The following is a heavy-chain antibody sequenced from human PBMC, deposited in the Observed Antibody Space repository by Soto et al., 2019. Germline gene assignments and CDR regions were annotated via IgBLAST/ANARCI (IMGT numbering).Heavy chain of an antibody. V-gene: IGHV3-21*01. Sequence: GGSLRLSCAASGFTFRSYSMNWVRQAPGKGLEWVSSISSSSSYIYYADSVKGRFTISRDNAKNSLYLQMNSLRAEDTAVYYCARERYCSSTSCYSLYYYGMDVWGQGTTVTVSS. CDR1: GFTFRSYS. CDR3: ARERYCSSTSCYSLYYYGMDV. D-gene: IGHD2-2*02. CDR2: ISSSSSYI. J-gene: IGHJ6*02.